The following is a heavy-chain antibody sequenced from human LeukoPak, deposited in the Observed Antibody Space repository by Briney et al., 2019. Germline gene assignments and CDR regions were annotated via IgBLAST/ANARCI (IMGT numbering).Heavy chain of an antibody. CDR3: ARCRERSSWYKNWFDP. Sequence: SETLSLTCAVYGGSFSGYYWSWIRQPPGKGLEWIGEINHSGSTNYNPSLKSRVTISVDTSKNQFSLKLSSVTAADTAVYYCARCRERSSWYKNWFDPWGQGTLVTVSS. V-gene: IGHV4-34*01. J-gene: IGHJ5*02. CDR1: GGSFSGYY. D-gene: IGHD6-13*01. CDR2: INHSGST.